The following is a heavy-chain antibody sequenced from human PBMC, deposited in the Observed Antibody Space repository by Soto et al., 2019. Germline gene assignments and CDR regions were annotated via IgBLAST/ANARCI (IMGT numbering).Heavy chain of an antibody. J-gene: IGHJ4*02. Sequence: ASVKVSCKASGNTFTSYDINWVRQATGHGLEWMGWLNPNSGNIGYAQKFQGRVTMNSDTAIRTAYMEVSRLRSDDTAVYYCARGRASGSYYRLDYWGKGTLVTISS. CDR2: LNPNSGNI. CDR1: GNTFTSYD. D-gene: IGHD3-10*01. V-gene: IGHV1-8*01. CDR3: ARGRASGSYYRLDY.